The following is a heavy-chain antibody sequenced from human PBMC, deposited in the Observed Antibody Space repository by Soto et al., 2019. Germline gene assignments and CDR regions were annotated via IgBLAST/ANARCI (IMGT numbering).Heavy chain of an antibody. CDR3: ARGAAGTYYFVY. D-gene: IGHD6-13*01. Sequence: QVQLQESGPGLVKPSGTLSLTCAVSGGSISSSNWWSWVRQPPGKGLEWIGEIYHSGSTNYNPSLKIRVTVSVDKSKTQVSRKLSSVTAADTAVYDCARGAAGTYYFVYVGQGTLVTVSS. CDR2: IYHSGST. CDR1: GGSISSSNW. J-gene: IGHJ4*02. V-gene: IGHV4-4*02.